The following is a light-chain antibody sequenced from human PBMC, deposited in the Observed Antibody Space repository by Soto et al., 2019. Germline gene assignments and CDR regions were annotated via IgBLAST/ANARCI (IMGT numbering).Light chain of an antibody. Sequence: DIQMTQSPYSLSASVGDRVTITCRASQYIYNYLAWYQQRPGQVPKLLIYHASTLQSGVPSRFSGSGSGTYFTLTISSLQPEDFATYDCQTSQSAVFTFGPGTKVDIK. CDR1: QYIYNY. CDR2: HAS. CDR3: QTSQSAVFT. V-gene: IGKV1-27*01. J-gene: IGKJ3*01.